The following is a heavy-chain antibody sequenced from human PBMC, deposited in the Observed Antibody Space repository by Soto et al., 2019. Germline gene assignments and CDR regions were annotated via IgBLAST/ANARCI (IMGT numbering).Heavy chain of an antibody. CDR3: ARGESDTNGRTFDY. CDR2: VYYSGSS. CDR1: GGSIGTYF. V-gene: IGHV4-59*01. Sequence: SETLSLTCTVSGGSIGTYFWSWIRQPPGKGLEWIGYVYYSGSSNHNPSLKSRVTISVDTSKNRFSLKLSSVTAADTAVYYCARGESDTNGRTFDYWGQGPLVTVSS. J-gene: IGHJ4*02. D-gene: IGHD2-8*01.